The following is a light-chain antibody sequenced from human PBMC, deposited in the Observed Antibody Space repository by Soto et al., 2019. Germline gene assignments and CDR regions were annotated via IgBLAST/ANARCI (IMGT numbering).Light chain of an antibody. J-gene: IGLJ3*02. Sequence: QSALTQPPSASGSPGQSVTISCTGTSRDVGGYNYVSWYQQHPGKAPRLMIYEVSKRPSGVPDRFSGSKSGNTASLTVSGLQAEDEADYYCSSYAGRNMGFGRGPKHTVL. V-gene: IGLV2-8*01. CDR2: EVS. CDR3: SSYAGRNMG. CDR1: SRDVGGYNY.